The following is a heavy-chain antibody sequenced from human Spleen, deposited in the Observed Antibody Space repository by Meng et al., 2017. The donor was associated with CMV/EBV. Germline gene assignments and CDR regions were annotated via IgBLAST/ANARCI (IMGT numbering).Heavy chain of an antibody. V-gene: IGHV5-51*01. D-gene: IGHD3-10*01. CDR2: IYPGDSDT. CDR3: ARRDYGSGSVSIDY. J-gene: IGHJ4*02. CDR1: GYSFTTFW. Sequence: GSGYSFTTFWIGWVRQMPGKGLEWMGIIYPGDSDTRYSPSFQGQVTISADKSISTAYLQWSSLKASDTAMYYCARRDYGSGSVSIDYWGQGTLVTVSS.